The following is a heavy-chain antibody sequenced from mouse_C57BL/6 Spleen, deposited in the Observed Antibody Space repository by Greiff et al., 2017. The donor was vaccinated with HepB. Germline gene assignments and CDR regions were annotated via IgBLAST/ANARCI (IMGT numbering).Heavy chain of an antibody. D-gene: IGHD1-1*01. CDR3: AIGGGYYGSRWYAMDY. J-gene: IGHJ4*01. Sequence: EVQLQQSGPELVKPGASVKMSCKASGYTFTDYNMHWVKQSHGKSLEWIGYINPNNGGTSYNQKFKGKATLTVNKSSSTAYMELRSLTSEDSAVYYCAIGGGYYGSRWYAMDYWGQGTSVTVSS. CDR1: GYTFTDYN. V-gene: IGHV1-22*01. CDR2: INPNNGGT.